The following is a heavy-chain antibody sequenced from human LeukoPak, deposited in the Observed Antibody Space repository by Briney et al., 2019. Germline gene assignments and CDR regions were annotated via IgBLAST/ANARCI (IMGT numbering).Heavy chain of an antibody. CDR1: GFTFCDYA. CDR2: IRSKAYGGTT. V-gene: IGHV3-49*04. D-gene: IGHD3-3*01. CDR3: TRAYYDFWSGLSY. Sequence: GGSLRLSCTASGFTFCDYAMSWVRQAPGKGLEWVGFIRSKAYGGTTEYAASVKGTFTISRNDSKSIAYLQMNSRKTEYTAVYYCTRAYYDFWSGLSYWGQGTLVTVSS. J-gene: IGHJ4*02.